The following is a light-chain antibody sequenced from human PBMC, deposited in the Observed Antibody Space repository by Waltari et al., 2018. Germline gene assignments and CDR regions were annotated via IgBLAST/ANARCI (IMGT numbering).Light chain of an antibody. J-gene: IGLJ2*01. CDR1: SSDVGADDS. CDR2: DVN. CDR3: SSQSTKNGVI. V-gene: IGLV2-14*03. Sequence: QSALTQPASVSGSPGQSITISCTGSSSDVGADDSLSWYEDHPGQAPKVLIYDVNKRPSGGSDRCSGSKSGNTASLTISGLQAEDEATFYCSSQSTKNGVIFGGGTKVTVL.